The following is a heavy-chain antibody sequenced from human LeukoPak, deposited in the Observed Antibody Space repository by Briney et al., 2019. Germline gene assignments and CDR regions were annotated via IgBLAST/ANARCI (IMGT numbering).Heavy chain of an antibody. D-gene: IGHD5-18*01. CDR1: GFTFSDYY. CDR2: ISSRGSTI. CDR3: ARHDTAMATDYGMDV. Sequence: GGSLRLSCAASGFTFSDYYMSWIRQAPGKGLEWVSYISSRGSTIYYADSVKGRFTISRDNAKNSLYLQMNSLRAEDTAVYYCARHDTAMATDYGMDVWGQGTTVTVSS. J-gene: IGHJ6*02. V-gene: IGHV3-11*01.